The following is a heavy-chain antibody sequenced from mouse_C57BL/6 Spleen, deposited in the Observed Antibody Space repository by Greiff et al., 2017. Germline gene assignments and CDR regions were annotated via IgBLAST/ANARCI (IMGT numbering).Heavy chain of an antibody. V-gene: IGHV5-12*01. CDR3: ARGEDFYFGY. CDR2: ISNGGGST. J-gene: IGHJ2*01. Sequence: EVKVVESGGGLVQPGGSLKLSCAASGFTFSDYYMYWVRQTPEKRLEWVAYISNGGGSTYYPDTVKGRFTISRDNAKNTLYLQMSRLKSEDTAMYYCARGEDFYFGYWGQGTTLTVAS. CDR1: GFTFSDYY.